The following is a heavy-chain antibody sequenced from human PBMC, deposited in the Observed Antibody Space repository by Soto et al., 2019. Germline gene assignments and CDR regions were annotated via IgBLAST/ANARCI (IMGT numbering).Heavy chain of an antibody. CDR1: GFTFSSYA. Sequence: QVQLVESGGGVVQPGRSLRLSCAASGFTFSSYAMHWVRQAPGKGLEWVAVISYDGSNKYYADSVKGRFTISRDNSKNTLYLQMNSLRAEDTAVYYCARSRGDCYLDYWGHGTLVTVSS. CDR3: ARSRGDCYLDY. CDR2: ISYDGSNK. J-gene: IGHJ4*01. D-gene: IGHD2-21*02. V-gene: IGHV3-30-3*01.